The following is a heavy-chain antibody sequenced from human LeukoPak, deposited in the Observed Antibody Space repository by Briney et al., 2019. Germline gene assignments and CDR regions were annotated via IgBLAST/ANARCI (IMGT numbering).Heavy chain of an antibody. D-gene: IGHD2-15*01. V-gene: IGHV3-23*01. Sequence: PGGSLRLSCAASGFTFSSYAMSWVRQAPGKGLEWVSAISGSGGSTYYADSVKGRFTISRDNSKNTLYLQMNSLRAEDTAVYYCAKDDCSGGSCYPAYFQHWGQGTLVTVSS. J-gene: IGHJ1*01. CDR1: GFTFSSYA. CDR2: ISGSGGST. CDR3: AKDDCSGGSCYPAYFQH.